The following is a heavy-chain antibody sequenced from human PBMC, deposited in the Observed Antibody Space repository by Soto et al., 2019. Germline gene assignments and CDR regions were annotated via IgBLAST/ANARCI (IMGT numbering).Heavy chain of an antibody. CDR1: GFTFSSYG. V-gene: IGHV3-33*01. CDR2: IWYDGSNK. CDR3: ARDYDGSGSYQTHYYYMDV. J-gene: IGHJ6*03. D-gene: IGHD3-10*01. Sequence: QVQLVESGGGVVQPGRSLRLSCAASGFTFSSYGMHWVRQAPGKGLEWVAVIWYDGSNKYYVDSVKGRFTISRDNSKNTLYLQMNSLRAEDTAVYYCARDYDGSGSYQTHYYYMDVWGKGTTVTVSS.